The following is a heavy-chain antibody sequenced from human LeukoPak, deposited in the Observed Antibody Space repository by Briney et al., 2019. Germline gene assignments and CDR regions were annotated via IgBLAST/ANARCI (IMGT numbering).Heavy chain of an antibody. J-gene: IGHJ4*02. Sequence: GGSLRLSCAASGFTFSSYALHWVRQAPGKGLEWVAVISNDGGSKYYPNSVKGRFTISRDDSKNTLYLQMNSLTADDTAVYYCARDQSAGYSTSGSSSWGRLGDWGQGTLVTVSS. CDR3: ARDQSAGYSTSGSSSWGRLGD. CDR2: ISNDGGSK. CDR1: GFTFSSYA. D-gene: IGHD6-13*01. V-gene: IGHV3-30-3*01.